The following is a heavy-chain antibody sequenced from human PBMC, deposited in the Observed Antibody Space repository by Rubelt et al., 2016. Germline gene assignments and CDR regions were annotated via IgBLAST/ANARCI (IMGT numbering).Heavy chain of an antibody. CDR2: ISYSES. Sequence: SNYYWSYIRQPPGKGLEWLGYISYSESNYNPSLKSRVSMSVDTSKKQFSLKLTSVTAADTAVYHCAREIMMGLQPLDWFDTWGQGTLVTVSS. V-gene: IGHV4-59*12. CDR3: AREIMMGLQPLDWFDT. D-gene: IGHD3-16*01. J-gene: IGHJ5*02. CDR1: SNYY.